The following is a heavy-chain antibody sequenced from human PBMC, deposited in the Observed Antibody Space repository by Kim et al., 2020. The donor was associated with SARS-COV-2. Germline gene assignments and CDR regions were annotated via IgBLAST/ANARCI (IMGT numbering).Heavy chain of an antibody. Sequence: GGSLRLSCAASGFTFRTYAMAWVRQAPGKGLEWVSTVNPDGSATHYADSVKGRFTISRDMSKNTLSLQMDSLRVEDTAVYYCAKDVAASPCGGDCYHDGESDYWGQGTLVIVSS. CDR2: VNPDGSAT. J-gene: IGHJ4*02. V-gene: IGHV3-23*01. CDR3: AKDVAASPCGGDCYHDGESDY. D-gene: IGHD2-21*01. CDR1: GFTFRTYA.